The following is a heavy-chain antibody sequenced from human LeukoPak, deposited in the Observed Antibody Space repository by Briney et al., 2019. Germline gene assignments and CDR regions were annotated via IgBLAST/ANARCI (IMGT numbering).Heavy chain of an antibody. Sequence: SETLSLTCAVSGGSISSSNWWSWVRQPPGKGLEWIGEIYHSGSTNYNPSLKSRVTISVDKSKNQFSLKLSSVTAADTAGYYCARDCLVRYYYGSGSYYRLNAFDIWGQGTMVTVSS. CDR2: IYHSGST. J-gene: IGHJ3*02. CDR1: GGSISSSNW. V-gene: IGHV4-4*02. D-gene: IGHD3-10*01. CDR3: ARDCLVRYYYGSGSYYRLNAFDI.